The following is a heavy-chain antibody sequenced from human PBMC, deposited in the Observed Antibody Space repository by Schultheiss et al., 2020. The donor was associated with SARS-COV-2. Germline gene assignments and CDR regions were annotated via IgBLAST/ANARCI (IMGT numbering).Heavy chain of an antibody. CDR1: GFSFITYA. Sequence: GGSLRLSCSASGFSFITYAMHWVRQAPGKGLEWVAVISGSGSSTYYADSVKGRFTISRDSSKNTLFLQMNSLRVEDTAVYYCTRLNFRREFDPWGQGTLVTVSS. CDR3: TRLNFRREFDP. J-gene: IGHJ5*02. CDR2: ISGSGSST. V-gene: IGHV3-23*01. D-gene: IGHD3-10*01.